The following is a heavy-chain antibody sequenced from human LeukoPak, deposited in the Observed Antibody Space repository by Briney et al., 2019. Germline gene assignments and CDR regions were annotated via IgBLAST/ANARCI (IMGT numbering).Heavy chain of an antibody. CDR2: ISYDGSNK. Sequence: GGSLRLSCAASGFTFSSYAMHWVRQAPGKGLGWVAVISYDGSNKYYADSVKGRFTISRDNPKNTLYLQMNSLRAEDTAVYYCAKAFGSGWAPFEFWGQGTLVAVSS. V-gene: IGHV3-30-3*01. D-gene: IGHD6-19*01. J-gene: IGHJ4*02. CDR3: AKAFGSGWAPFEF. CDR1: GFTFSSYA.